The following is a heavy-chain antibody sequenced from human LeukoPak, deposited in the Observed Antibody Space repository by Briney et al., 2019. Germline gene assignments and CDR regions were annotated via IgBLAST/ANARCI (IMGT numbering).Heavy chain of an antibody. CDR1: GFTLSSYW. CDR2: IKQDGSEK. D-gene: IGHD1-26*01. CDR3: ARDPLAIVGATGY. J-gene: IGHJ4*02. V-gene: IGHV3-7*01. Sequence: GGSLRLSCAASGFTLSSYWMSWVRPAPGKVLEWVANIKQDGSEKYYVDSVKGRLTISRDNAKNSPYLQMNRLRAEDPAVNYCARDPLAIVGATGYWGQGTLVTVSS.